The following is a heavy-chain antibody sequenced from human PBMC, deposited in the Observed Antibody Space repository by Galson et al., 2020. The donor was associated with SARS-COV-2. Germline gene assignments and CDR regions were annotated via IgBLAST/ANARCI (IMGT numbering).Heavy chain of an antibody. Sequence: SETLSLTCAVYGGSFSGYYWSWIRQPPGKGLEWIGEINHSGSTNYNPSLKSRVTISVDTSKNQFSLKLSSVTAADTAVYYCARGEYYDILTGYYIGHGMDVWGQGTTVTVSS. V-gene: IGHV4-34*01. CDR3: ARGEYYDILTGYYIGHGMDV. CDR2: INHSGST. CDR1: GGSFSGYY. D-gene: IGHD3-9*01. J-gene: IGHJ6*02.